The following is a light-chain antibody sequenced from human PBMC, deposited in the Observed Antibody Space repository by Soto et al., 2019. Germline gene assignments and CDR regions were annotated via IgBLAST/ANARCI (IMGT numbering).Light chain of an antibody. CDR3: QQYDSSFT. V-gene: IGKV3-20*01. CDR1: QPVTTTY. J-gene: IGKJ4*01. Sequence: IVLTQSPATLSLSPGERATLSCTASQPVTTTYIAWYQQKFGQSPRLLIYGASTRATGTPDRFTGGGFGTDFTRTISRVEPEDFAVYYCQQYDSSFTFGGGTKVEMK. CDR2: GAS.